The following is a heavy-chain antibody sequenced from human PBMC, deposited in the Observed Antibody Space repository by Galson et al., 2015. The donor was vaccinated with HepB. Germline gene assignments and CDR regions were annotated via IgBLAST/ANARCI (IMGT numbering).Heavy chain of an antibody. D-gene: IGHD4-23*01. CDR3: ARDRGWGGKSGEDY. CDR2: IWYDGSNK. V-gene: IGHV3-33*08. J-gene: IGHJ4*02. Sequence: SLRLSCAASGFTFSRYGMRWVRQAPGKGLEWVADIWYDGSNKYYADSVKGRFTISRDNSKNTLYLQMNSLRAEDTAVYYCARDRGWGGKSGEDYWGQGTLVTVSS. CDR1: GFTFSRYG.